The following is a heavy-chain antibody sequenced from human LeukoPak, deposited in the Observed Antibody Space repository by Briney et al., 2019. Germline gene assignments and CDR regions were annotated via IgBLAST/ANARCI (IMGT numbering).Heavy chain of an antibody. D-gene: IGHD2-15*01. CDR1: GFTLYNYA. CDR3: ARCSGGTCHSFHY. J-gene: IGHJ4*02. V-gene: IGHV3-23*03. Sequence: WGSPRLSCAAPGFTLYNYAIGWGRPAPGGGAEGGSIIATDGGSAYYADSVKGRFTMSRDNSKNGLYLQMSSLRAEDTALYYCARCSGGTCHSFHYWGQGTLVTVSS. CDR2: IATDGGSA.